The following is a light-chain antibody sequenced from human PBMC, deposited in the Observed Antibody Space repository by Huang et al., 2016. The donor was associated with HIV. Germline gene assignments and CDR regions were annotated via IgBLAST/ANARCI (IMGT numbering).Light chain of an antibody. V-gene: IGKV3-11*01. CDR2: DAS. CDR1: QSVSSY. CDR3: QQRSNWPPG. J-gene: IGKJ3*01. Sequence: EIVLTQSPATLSLSPGERATLPCRASQSVSSYLAWYQQKPGQAPRLLIHDASNRATGVPARFSGSGSGTDFTLTISSLEPEDFALYYCQQRSNWPPGFGPGTKVDIK.